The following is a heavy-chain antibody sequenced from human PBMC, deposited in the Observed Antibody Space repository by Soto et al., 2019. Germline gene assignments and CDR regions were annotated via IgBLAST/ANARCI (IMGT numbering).Heavy chain of an antibody. CDR1: GYTLTELS. D-gene: IGHD1-20*01. J-gene: IGHJ6*02. Sequence: QVQLVQSGAEVKKPGASVKVSCKVSGYTLTELSMHWVRQAPGKGLEWMGGFDPEDGETIYAQKFQGRVTMTEDTSTDTAYMALSSLRSEDTAVYYCATVHTSITGNRHYSYYGMDVWGQGTTVTVSS. CDR2: FDPEDGET. CDR3: ATVHTSITGNRHYSYYGMDV. V-gene: IGHV1-24*01.